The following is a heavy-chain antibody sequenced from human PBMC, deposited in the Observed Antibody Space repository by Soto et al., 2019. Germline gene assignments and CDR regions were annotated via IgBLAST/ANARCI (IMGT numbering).Heavy chain of an antibody. J-gene: IGHJ5*02. Sequence: SETLSLTCAVSGYSISSGYYWGWIRQPPGKGLEWIGSIYRSGNTYYNPSLKSRVTISVDTSKNQFSLKLSSVTAADTAVYSCARAYYYEVAGWFDPWGQGTLVTVSS. D-gene: IGHD3-22*01. CDR3: ARAYYYEVAGWFDP. V-gene: IGHV4-38-2*01. CDR2: IYRSGNT. CDR1: GYSISSGYY.